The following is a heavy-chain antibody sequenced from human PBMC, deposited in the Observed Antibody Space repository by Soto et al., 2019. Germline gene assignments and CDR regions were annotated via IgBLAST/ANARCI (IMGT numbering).Heavy chain of an antibody. CDR3: VRSFCGGDCYTLADNWFDP. D-gene: IGHD2-21*02. CDR2: ISSNSSYI. CDR1: GFTFSDYT. J-gene: IGHJ5*02. V-gene: IGHV3-21*01. Sequence: GGSLRLSCAASGFTFSDYTMNWVRQAPGKGLEWVSSISSNSSYIYYADTVKGRFTISRDNAKNSLYPQMNSLRAEDTAVYYCVRSFCGGDCYTLADNWFDPWGQGALVTVSS.